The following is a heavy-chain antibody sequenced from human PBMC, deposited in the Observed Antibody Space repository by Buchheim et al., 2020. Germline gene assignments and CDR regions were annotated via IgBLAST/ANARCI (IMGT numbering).Heavy chain of an antibody. CDR3: ARASSVASYYYDSSGYYHD. Sequence: EVQLVESGGGLVQPGGSLRLSCAASGFTFSSYSMNWVRQAPGKGLEWVSYISSSSSTIYYADSVKGRFTISRDNAKNSLYLQMNSLRAEDTAVYYCARASSVASYYYDSSGYYHDWGQGTL. CDR1: GFTFSSYS. D-gene: IGHD3-22*01. J-gene: IGHJ4*02. CDR2: ISSSSSTI. V-gene: IGHV3-48*01.